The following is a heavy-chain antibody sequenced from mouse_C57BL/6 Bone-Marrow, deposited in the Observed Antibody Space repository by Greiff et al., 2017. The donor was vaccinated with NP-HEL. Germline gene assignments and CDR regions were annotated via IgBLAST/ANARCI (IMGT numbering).Heavy chain of an antibody. J-gene: IGHJ2*01. Sequence: DVKLVESGGGLVKPGGSLKLSCAASGFTFSSYTMSWVRQTPEKRLEWVATISGGGGNTYYPDSVKGRFTISRDNAKNTLYLQLSSLRSEDTALYYCARHGRGDYWGQGTTLTVSS. V-gene: IGHV5-9*01. D-gene: IGHD4-1*01. CDR3: ARHGRGDY. CDR2: ISGGGGNT. CDR1: GFTFSSYT.